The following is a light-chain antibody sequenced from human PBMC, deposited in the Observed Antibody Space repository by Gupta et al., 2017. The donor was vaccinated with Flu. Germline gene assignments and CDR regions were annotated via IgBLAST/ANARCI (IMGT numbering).Light chain of an antibody. CDR1: QSVGTY. J-gene: IGKJ2*02. V-gene: IGKV3-11*01. CDR3: QQRSDWPGT. Sequence: EIVLTQSPATLSLSPGDGATLSCRASQSVGTYLAWYQQKPGQAPRLLIYDASRRATGIPARFSGGGSGTFFTLTISGLEREDFAMYYCQQRSDWPGTFGLGTKVDIK. CDR2: DAS.